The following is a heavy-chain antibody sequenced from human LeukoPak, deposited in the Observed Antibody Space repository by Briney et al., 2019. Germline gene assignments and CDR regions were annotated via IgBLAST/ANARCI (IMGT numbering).Heavy chain of an antibody. D-gene: IGHD3-16*01. CDR3: ARGVLSDYVWGSYLWGISYYFDY. Sequence: ASVKVSCKASGYTFTSYAMNWVRQAPGQGLEWMGWINTNTGNPTYAQGFTGRFVFSLDTSVSTAYLQISSLKAEDTAVYYCARGVLSDYVWGSYLWGISYYFDYWGQGTLVTVSS. CDR1: GYTFTSYA. J-gene: IGHJ4*02. CDR2: INTNTGNP. V-gene: IGHV7-4-1*02.